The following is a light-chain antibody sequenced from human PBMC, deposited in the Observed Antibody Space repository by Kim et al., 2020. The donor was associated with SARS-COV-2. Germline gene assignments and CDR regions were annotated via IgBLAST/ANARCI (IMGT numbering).Light chain of an antibody. CDR3: QQLGT. CDR1: QSVLYSSNNKSY. CDR2: WAS. V-gene: IGKV4-1*01. J-gene: IGKJ2*02. Sequence: SLGERATINCKSSQSVLYSSNNKSYLAWYQQKPGQPPKLLIYWASTRESGVPDRFSGSGSGTDFTLTISSLQAEDVAVYYCQQLGTFGQGTKLEI.